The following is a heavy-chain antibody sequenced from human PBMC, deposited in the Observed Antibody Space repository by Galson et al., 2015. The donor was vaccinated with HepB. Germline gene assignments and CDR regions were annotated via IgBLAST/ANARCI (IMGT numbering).Heavy chain of an antibody. Sequence: ETLSLTCAVYGGSLSDFYWTWIRQPPGKGLEWIGEIKHTGTTNYQPSLKSRVTISVDTSKNEFSLRLSSLTAADTAVYYCATDQTSYGTTFFDYWGQGTLVIVSS. CDR2: IKHTGTT. J-gene: IGHJ4*02. CDR1: GGSLSDFY. D-gene: IGHD3-10*01. CDR3: ATDQTSYGTTFFDY. V-gene: IGHV4-34*01.